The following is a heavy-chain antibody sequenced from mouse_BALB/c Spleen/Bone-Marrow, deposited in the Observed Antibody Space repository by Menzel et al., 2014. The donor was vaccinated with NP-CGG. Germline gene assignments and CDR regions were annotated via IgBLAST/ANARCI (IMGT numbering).Heavy chain of an antibody. CDR2: IDPSDSYT. CDR3: ARWLLRYYAMDD. Sequence: SGAELVKPGASVKLSCKASGYTFTSYWMHWVKQRPGQGLEWIGEIDPSDSYTNYNQKFKGKATLTVDKSSSTAYMQLSSLTSEDSAVYFCARWLLRYYAMDDWGQGTSVTVSS. J-gene: IGHJ4*01. CDR1: GYTFTSYW. D-gene: IGHD2-3*01. V-gene: IGHV1-69*02.